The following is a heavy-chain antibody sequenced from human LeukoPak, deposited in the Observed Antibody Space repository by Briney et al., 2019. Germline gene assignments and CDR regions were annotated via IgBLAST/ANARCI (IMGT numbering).Heavy chain of an antibody. D-gene: IGHD3-10*01. CDR1: SGSFSSYS. CDR3: ARVSLTYGSGTFLG. CDR2: IFTSGNT. V-gene: IGHV4-4*07. Sequence: PSETLSLTCTVSSGSFSSYSWSWLRQPAGKGLEWIGRIFTSGNTNYNPSLKSRVTMSVDTSKKQFSLTLSSVTAADTAVYYCARVSLTYGSGTFLGWGQGTLVTVSS. J-gene: IGHJ4*02.